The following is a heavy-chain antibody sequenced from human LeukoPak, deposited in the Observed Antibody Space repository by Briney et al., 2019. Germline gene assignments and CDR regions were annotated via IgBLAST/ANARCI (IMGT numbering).Heavy chain of an antibody. Sequence: GGSLRLSCAASGFTFSSYGMHWVRQAPGTGLEWVAVISHDGDHKYHADSVKGRFTISRDNSKNTLYLQMNSLRVEDTAVYYCARETPRRGETRDGYRWGQGTVVTVSS. CDR1: GFTFSSYG. CDR2: ISHDGDHK. D-gene: IGHD5-24*01. J-gene: IGHJ4*02. CDR3: ARETPRRGETRDGYR. V-gene: IGHV3-30*12.